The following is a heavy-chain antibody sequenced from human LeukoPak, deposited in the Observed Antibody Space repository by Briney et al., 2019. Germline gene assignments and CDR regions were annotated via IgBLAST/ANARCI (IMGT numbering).Heavy chain of an antibody. D-gene: IGHD4-17*01. V-gene: IGHV4-34*01. J-gene: IGHJ5*02. Sequence: SETLSPTCAVYGGSFSGYYWSWIRQPPGKGLEWIGEINHRGSTNYNPSLKGRATISVDTTKNQFSLKLNSVTPADTAVYYCARSRGGFGDYGSWFDPWGQGTLVTVSS. CDR3: ARSRGGFGDYGSWFDP. CDR1: GGSFSGYY. CDR2: INHRGST.